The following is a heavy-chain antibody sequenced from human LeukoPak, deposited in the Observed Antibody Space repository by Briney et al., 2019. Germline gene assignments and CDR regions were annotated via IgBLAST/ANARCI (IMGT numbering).Heavy chain of an antibody. D-gene: IGHD5-24*01. J-gene: IGHJ6*02. CDR1: GFTFSSYE. Sequence: GGSLRLSCAASGFTFSSYEMNWVRQAPGKGLEWVSYISSSGSTIYYADSVKGRFTISRDNAKNSLSLQMNSLRAEDTAVYYCAGDKLEMTTIFPYYYGMDVWGQGTTVTVSS. V-gene: IGHV3-48*03. CDR2: ISSSGSTI. CDR3: AGDKLEMTTIFPYYYGMDV.